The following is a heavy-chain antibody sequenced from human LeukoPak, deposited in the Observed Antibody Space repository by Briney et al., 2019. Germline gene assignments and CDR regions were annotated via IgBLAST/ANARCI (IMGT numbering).Heavy chain of an antibody. V-gene: IGHV1-2*02. CDR1: GYTFTGYY. CDR2: INPNSGGT. D-gene: IGHD3-9*01. CDR3: ARVAVRYFDWLGENDY. Sequence: ASVKVSCKASGYTFTGYYIHWVRQAPGQGLEWMGWINPNSGGTNYAQKLQGRVTMTRDTSISTAYMELSRLRSDDTAVYYCARVAVRYFDWLGENDYWGEGTPVTVSS. J-gene: IGHJ4*02.